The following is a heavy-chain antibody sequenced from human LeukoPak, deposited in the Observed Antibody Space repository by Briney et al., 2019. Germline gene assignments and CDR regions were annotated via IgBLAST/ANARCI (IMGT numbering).Heavy chain of an antibody. CDR1: GGSFRGHH. J-gene: IGHJ4*02. D-gene: IGHD3-16*01. Sequence: PSETLSLTCAVYGGSFRGHHWSWIRQAPGQGLEWVGEINQNGITVYNPSLQSRVTISADTSTKQFSLNLTSVTAAGTAVYYCARGGGLRMLFASPFTYWGQGTLVTISS. CDR2: INQNGIT. V-gene: IGHV4-34*01. CDR3: ARGGGLRMLFASPFTY.